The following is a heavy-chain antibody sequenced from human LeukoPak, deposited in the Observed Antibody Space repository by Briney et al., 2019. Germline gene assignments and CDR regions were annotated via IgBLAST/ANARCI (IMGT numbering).Heavy chain of an antibody. D-gene: IGHD2-8*02. J-gene: IGHJ4*02. Sequence: GGSLRLSCAASGFTFSDYYMSWIRQAPGKGLEWVSYISDSGTTIYYADSVKGRFTISRDNTENSLYLQMNSLRAEDTAMYYCARTRGLYFFDYWGQGTLVTVSS. V-gene: IGHV3-11*01. CDR2: ISDSGTTI. CDR3: ARTRGLYFFDY. CDR1: GFTFSDYY.